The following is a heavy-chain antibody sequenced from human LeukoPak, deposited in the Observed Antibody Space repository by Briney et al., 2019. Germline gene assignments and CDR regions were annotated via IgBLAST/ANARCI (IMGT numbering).Heavy chain of an antibody. J-gene: IGHJ6*03. CDR3: ARGYCSGGSCRYYYYYYMDV. Sequence: SETLSLTCTVSGGSISSGSYYWSWIRQPAGKGLEWIGRIYTSRSTNYNPYLKSRVTISVDTSKNQFSLKLSSVTAADTAVYYCARGYCSGGSCRYYYYYYMDVWGKGTTVTISS. CDR2: IYTSRST. V-gene: IGHV4-61*02. CDR1: GGSISSGSYY. D-gene: IGHD2-15*01.